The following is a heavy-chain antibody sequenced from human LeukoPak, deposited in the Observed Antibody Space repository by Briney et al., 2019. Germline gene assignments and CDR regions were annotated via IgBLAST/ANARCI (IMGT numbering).Heavy chain of an antibody. V-gene: IGHV3-48*01. J-gene: IGHJ4*02. CDR2: ISSGSRTI. D-gene: IGHD3-10*01. CDR3: ARDSGGDFDY. CDR1: GFTFSNAW. Sequence: PGGSPRLSCATSGFTFSNAWMNWVRQAPGKGLEWVSYISSGSRTIYYADSVKGRFTISRDNAKNSLYLQMNSLRAEDTAVYYCARDSGGDFDYWGQGTLVTVSS.